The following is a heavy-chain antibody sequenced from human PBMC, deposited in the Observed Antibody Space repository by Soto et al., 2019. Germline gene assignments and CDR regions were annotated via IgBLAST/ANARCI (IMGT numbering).Heavy chain of an antibody. J-gene: IGHJ6*02. D-gene: IGHD4-4*01. CDR3: ARGNSNYYYYYYGMDV. CDR1: GFTFSSYA. V-gene: IGHV3-30-3*01. Sequence: QVQLVESGGGVVQPGRSLRLSCAASGFTFSSYAMHWVRQAPGKGLEWVAVISYDGSNKYYADSVKGRFTISRDNSKNTLYLQMNSLRAEDTAVYYCARGNSNYYYYYYGMDVWGQGTTVTVSS. CDR2: ISYDGSNK.